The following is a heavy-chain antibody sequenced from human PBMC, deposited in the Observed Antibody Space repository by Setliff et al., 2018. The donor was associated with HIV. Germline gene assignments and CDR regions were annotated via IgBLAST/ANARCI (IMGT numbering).Heavy chain of an antibody. CDR3: ARHVVALGIVVLPAGALDF. J-gene: IGHJ4*02. Sequence: SETLSLTCAVSGGSISGSYYWAWIRQPPGKGLEWIGSTYFRGGTYHNPSLENRFSISIDTSENQISLKPYSVTAADTAIYYCARHVVALGIVVLPAGALDFWGPGTLVTVSS. CDR1: GGSISGSYY. D-gene: IGHD2-2*01. V-gene: IGHV4-39*01. CDR2: TYFRGGT.